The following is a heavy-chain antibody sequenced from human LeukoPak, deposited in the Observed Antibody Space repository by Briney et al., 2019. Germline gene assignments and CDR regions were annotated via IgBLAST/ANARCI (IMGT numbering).Heavy chain of an antibody. V-gene: IGHV1-2*02. J-gene: IGHJ3*02. CDR3: ARDTSRLGSSHVDAFDI. Sequence: EASVKVSCKASGYTFTGYYMHWVRQAPGQGLEWMGWINPNSGGTNYAQKFQGRVTMTRDTSISTAYMELSRLRSDDTAVYYCARDTSRLGSSHVDAFDIWGQGTMVTVSS. CDR2: INPNSGGT. CDR1: GYTFTGYY. D-gene: IGHD3-9*01.